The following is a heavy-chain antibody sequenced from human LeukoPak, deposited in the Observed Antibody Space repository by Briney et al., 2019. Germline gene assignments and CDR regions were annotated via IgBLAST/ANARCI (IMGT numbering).Heavy chain of an antibody. CDR1: GFTFSSYW. J-gene: IGHJ4*02. V-gene: IGHV3-74*01. CDR2: INSDGSST. Sequence: PGGSLRLSCAASGFTFSSYWMHWVRQAPGKGLVWVSRINSDGSSTTYADSVKGRFGISGDNAKNTLYLQMNSLRAEDTAVYYCARDVISPLYYFDYWGQGTLVTVSS. D-gene: IGHD3-10*01. CDR3: ARDVISPLYYFDY.